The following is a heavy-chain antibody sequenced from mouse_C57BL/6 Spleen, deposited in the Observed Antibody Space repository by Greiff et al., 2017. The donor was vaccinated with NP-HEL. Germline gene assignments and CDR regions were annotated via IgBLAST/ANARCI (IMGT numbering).Heavy chain of an antibody. Sequence: EVKVEESGGGLVQPGGSLKLSCAASGFTFSDYYMYWVRQTPEKRLEWVAYISNGGGSTYYPDTVKGRFTISRDNAKNTLYLQMSRLKSEDTAMYYCARHDYYGSSVDYWGQGTTLTVSS. J-gene: IGHJ2*01. V-gene: IGHV5-12*01. CDR2: ISNGGGST. CDR3: ARHDYYGSSVDY. CDR1: GFTFSDYY. D-gene: IGHD1-1*01.